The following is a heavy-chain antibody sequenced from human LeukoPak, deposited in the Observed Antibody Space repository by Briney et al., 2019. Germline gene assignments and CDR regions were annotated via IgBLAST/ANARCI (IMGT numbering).Heavy chain of an antibody. V-gene: IGHV1-24*01. CDR3: ATGTYYYGSARFDP. J-gene: IGHJ5*02. CDR1: GYTLTELS. D-gene: IGHD3-10*01. Sequence: ASVKVSCKVSGYTLTELSMHWVRQAPGKGLEWMGGFDPEDGESIYAQKFQGRVTMTEDTSTDTAYMELSSLRSEDTAVYYCATGTYYYGSARFDPWGQGTLVTVSS. CDR2: FDPEDGES.